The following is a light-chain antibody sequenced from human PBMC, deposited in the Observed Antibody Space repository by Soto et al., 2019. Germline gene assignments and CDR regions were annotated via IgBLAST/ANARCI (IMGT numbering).Light chain of an antibody. CDR3: QHRSNRALT. Sequence: EIVLTQSPATLSLSPGERATLSCRAGRSVGSSLAWYQQKPGQAPRLLIYDVSNRATGIPARFSGSGSGTDFTLTVSSLETEDFATYYCQHRSNRALTFGGGTKVEIK. CDR2: DVS. CDR1: RSVGSS. J-gene: IGKJ4*01. V-gene: IGKV3-11*01.